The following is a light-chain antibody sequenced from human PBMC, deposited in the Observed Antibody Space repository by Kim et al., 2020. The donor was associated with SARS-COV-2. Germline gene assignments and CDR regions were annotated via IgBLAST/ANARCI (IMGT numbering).Light chain of an antibody. V-gene: IGKV3-20*01. CDR2: GAS. CDR3: QQYSSSPRT. J-gene: IGKJ1*01. CDR1: ESLIRSF. Sequence: PGERATLSCRASESLIRSFVAWYQQKPGQAPRLLIFGASGRATGIPDRFSGSGSGTDFTLTISRLEPEDFAVYYCQQYSSSPRTFGQGTKVDIK.